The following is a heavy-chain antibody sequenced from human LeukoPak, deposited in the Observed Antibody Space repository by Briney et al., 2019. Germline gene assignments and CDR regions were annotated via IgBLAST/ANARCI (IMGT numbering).Heavy chain of an antibody. V-gene: IGHV3-21*01. CDR1: GFTFSSYS. Sequence: GGSLRLSCAASGFTFSSYSMNWVRRAPGKGLEWVSSISSSSSYIYYADSVKGRFTISRDNAKNSLYLQMNSLRAEDTAVYYCASWITHLFDYWGQGTLVTVSS. J-gene: IGHJ4*02. CDR3: ASWITHLFDY. CDR2: ISSSSSYI. D-gene: IGHD3-16*01.